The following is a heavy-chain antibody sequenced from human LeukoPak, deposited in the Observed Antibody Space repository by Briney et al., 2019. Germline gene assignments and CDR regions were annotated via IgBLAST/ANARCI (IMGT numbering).Heavy chain of an antibody. J-gene: IGHJ3*02. CDR2: IWYDGSNT. D-gene: IGHD3-22*01. Sequence: GGSLRPSCAASGFTFSSHGMHWVRQAPGKGLEWVGSIWYDGSNTYHADSVKGRFTISRDNPKNTLYLQMNSLRAEDTAVYYCARGEQYSYHSSGPKSSDALGIWGQGTMVTVSS. V-gene: IGHV3-33*01. CDR3: ARGEQYSYHSSGPKSSDALGI. CDR1: GFTFSSHG.